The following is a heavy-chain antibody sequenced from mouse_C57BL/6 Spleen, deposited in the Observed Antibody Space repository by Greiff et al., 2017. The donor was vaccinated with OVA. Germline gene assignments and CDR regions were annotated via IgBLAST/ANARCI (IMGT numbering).Heavy chain of an antibody. CDR1: GYTFTSYW. J-gene: IGHJ2*01. CDR2: IYPGNSDT. Sequence: EVQLQQSGPVLARPGASVKMSCKTSGYTFTSYWMHWVKQRPGQGLEWIGAIYPGNSDTSYNQKFKGKAKLTAVTSASTAYMELSSLTNEDSAVYYCRGLGVTFFDYWGQGTTLTVSS. V-gene: IGHV1-5*01. D-gene: IGHD3-3*01. CDR3: RGLGVTFFDY.